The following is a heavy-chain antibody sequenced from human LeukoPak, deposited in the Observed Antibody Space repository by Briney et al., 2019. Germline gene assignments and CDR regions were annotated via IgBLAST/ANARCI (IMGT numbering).Heavy chain of an antibody. V-gene: IGHV4-39*01. D-gene: IGHD6-19*01. CDR2: IYYSGST. J-gene: IGHJ2*01. CDR1: GGSISSSSYS. CDR3: ARHRGSGCYGWYFDL. Sequence: SETLSLTCTVSGGSISSSSYSWGWIRQPPGKGLEWIGSIYYSGSTYYNPSLKSRVTISVDTSKNQFSLKLSSVTAADTAMYHCARHRGSGCYGWYFDLWGRGTLVTVSS.